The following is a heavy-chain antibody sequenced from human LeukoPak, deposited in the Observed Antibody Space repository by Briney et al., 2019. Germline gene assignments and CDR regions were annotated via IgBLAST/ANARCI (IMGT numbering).Heavy chain of an antibody. CDR2: IYPGDSDT. CDR3: ARPHFGGHIVVVTAIPGLAYVDY. V-gene: IGHV5-51*01. CDR1: GYSFTSYW. Sequence: GESLKISCKGSGYSFTSYWIGWVRQMPGKGLEWMGIIYPGDSDTRYSPSFQGQVTISADKSISTAYLQWSSLKASDTAMYYCARPHFGGHIVVVTAIPGLAYVDYWGQGTLVTVSS. D-gene: IGHD2-21*02. J-gene: IGHJ4*02.